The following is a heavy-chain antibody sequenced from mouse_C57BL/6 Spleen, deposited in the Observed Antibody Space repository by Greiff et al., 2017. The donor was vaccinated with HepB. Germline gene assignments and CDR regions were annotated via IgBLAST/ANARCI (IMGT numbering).Heavy chain of an antibody. CDR1: GYTFTSYW. CDR3: ARGPPHYYGSSHYAMDY. Sequence: QVQLKQPGAELVKPGASVKLSCKASGYTFTSYWMHWVKQRPGRGLEWIGRIDPNSGGTKYNEKFKSKATLTVDKPSSTAYMQLSSLTSEDSAVYYCARGPPHYYGSSHYAMDYWGQGTSVTVSS. J-gene: IGHJ4*01. D-gene: IGHD1-1*01. V-gene: IGHV1-72*01. CDR2: IDPNSGGT.